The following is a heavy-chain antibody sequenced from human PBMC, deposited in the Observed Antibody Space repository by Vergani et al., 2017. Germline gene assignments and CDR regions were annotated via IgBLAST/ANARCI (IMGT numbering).Heavy chain of an antibody. CDR2: IYYSGST. CDR3: ARTTIFGVLRWFDP. Sequence: QVQLQESGPGLVKPSETLSLTCTVSGGSISSYYWSWIRQPPGKGLEWIGYIYYSGSTNYNPSLKSRVTISVDTSKNQFSLKLSSVTAADTAVYHCARTTIFGVLRWFDPWGQGTLVTVSS. J-gene: IGHJ5*02. D-gene: IGHD3-3*01. CDR1: GGSISSYY. V-gene: IGHV4-59*01.